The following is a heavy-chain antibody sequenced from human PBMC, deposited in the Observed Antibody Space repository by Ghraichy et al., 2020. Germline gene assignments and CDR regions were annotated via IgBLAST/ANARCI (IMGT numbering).Heavy chain of an antibody. CDR2: IRNKPDGGTT. V-gene: IGHV3-49*03. Sequence: GGSLRLSCSASGFTFGDYAMAWFRQAPGKGLEWVGFIRNKPDGGTTNYAASVRGRFTISRDDSKSIVYLQMNSLKNEDTAVYYCTRDRPLDYWGQGTLVTVSS. CDR3: TRDRPLDY. J-gene: IGHJ4*02. CDR1: GFTFGDYA.